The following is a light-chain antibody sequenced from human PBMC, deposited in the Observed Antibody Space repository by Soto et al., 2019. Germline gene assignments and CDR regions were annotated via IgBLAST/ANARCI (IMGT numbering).Light chain of an antibody. CDR3: QQANSFPLT. V-gene: IGKV1-12*01. CDR1: QAISSW. Sequence: IQVTQSPSSVSASVGDRVTITCRASQAISSWLAWYQQKPGKAPNLLIYAASDLQSGVPSRFSGSGSGTDFTLTISSLQPEDFATYYCQQANSFPLTFGGGTKVDIK. J-gene: IGKJ4*01. CDR2: AAS.